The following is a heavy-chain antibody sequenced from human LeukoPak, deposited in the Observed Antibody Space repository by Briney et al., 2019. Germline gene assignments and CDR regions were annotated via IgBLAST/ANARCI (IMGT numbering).Heavy chain of an antibody. D-gene: IGHD3-16*01. J-gene: IGHJ6*03. Sequence: PSETLSLTCTVSGGSISSSCYYWGWIRQPPGKGLEWIGSIYYSGSTYYNPSLKSRVTISVDTSKNQFSLKLNSVTAADAAVYYCARAWGYYYYMDVWGKGTTVTVSS. CDR3: ARAWGYYYYMDV. CDR1: GGSISSSCYY. V-gene: IGHV4-39*07. CDR2: IYYSGST.